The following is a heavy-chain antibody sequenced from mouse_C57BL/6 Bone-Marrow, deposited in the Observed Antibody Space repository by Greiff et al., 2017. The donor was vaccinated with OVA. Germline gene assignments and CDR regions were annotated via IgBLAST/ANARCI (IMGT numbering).Heavy chain of an antibody. J-gene: IGHJ2*01. D-gene: IGHD3-2*02. CDR3: ARGDSSGTGSFDY. CDR1: GYTFTSYW. V-gene: IGHV1-55*01. CDR2: IYPGSGST. Sequence: QVQLQQPGAELVKPGASVKMSCKASGYTFTSYWITWVKQRPGQGLEWIGDIYPGSGSTNYNEKFKSKATLTVDTSSSTASMQLSSLTSEDSAVYYCARGDSSGTGSFDYWGQGTTLTVSS.